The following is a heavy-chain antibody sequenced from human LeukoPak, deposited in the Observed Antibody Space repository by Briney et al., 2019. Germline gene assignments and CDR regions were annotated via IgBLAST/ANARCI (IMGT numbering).Heavy chain of an antibody. CDR3: ARAVKGIVVVPAAIDYYYYYMDV. CDR2: ISAYNGNT. Sequence: ASVKVSCKASGYTFTSYGISWVRQAPGQGLEWMGWISAYNGNTNYAQKLQGRVTMTTDTSTSTAYMELRSLRSDDTAVYYCARAVKGIVVVPAAIDYYYYYMDVWGKGTTVTVSS. CDR1: GYTFTSYG. J-gene: IGHJ6*03. V-gene: IGHV1-18*01. D-gene: IGHD2-2*01.